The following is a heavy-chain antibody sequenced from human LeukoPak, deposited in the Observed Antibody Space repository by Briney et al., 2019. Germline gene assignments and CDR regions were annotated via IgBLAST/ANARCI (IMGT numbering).Heavy chain of an antibody. CDR3: GKEFSNSWLF. CDR1: GFTFSSYG. V-gene: IGHV3-23*01. Sequence: GGSLRVSCADSGFTFSSYGMTWVRQAPGKGLEWVSSISSSGGSTYYADSVKGRFTISRDNSKNTVYLQMNSLRAEDTAVYYCGKEFSNSWLFWGQGTLVTVSS. CDR2: ISSSGGST. D-gene: IGHD6-13*01. J-gene: IGHJ4*02.